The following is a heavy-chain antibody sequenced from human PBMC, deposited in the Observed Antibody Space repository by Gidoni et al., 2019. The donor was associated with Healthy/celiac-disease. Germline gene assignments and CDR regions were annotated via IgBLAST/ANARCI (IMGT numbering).Heavy chain of an antibody. CDR2: IYYSGST. CDR3: ARLPGYSSGPLGP. V-gene: IGHV4-59*08. CDR1: GGSISSYY. J-gene: IGHJ5*02. Sequence: QVQLQESGPGLVKPSETLSLTCTVSGGSISSYYWSWIRQPPGKGLEWIGYIYYSGSTNYNPSLKSRVTISVDTSKNQFSLKLSSVTAADTAVYYCARLPGYSSGPLGPWGQGTLVTVSS. D-gene: IGHD6-19*01.